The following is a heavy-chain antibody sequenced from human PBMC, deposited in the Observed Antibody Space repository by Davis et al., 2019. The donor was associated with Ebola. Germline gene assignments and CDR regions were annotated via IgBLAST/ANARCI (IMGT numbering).Heavy chain of an antibody. CDR3: AKDPWEEQLAPLDY. V-gene: IGHV3-23*01. Sequence: GSLRLSCAASGFSFSSYAMSWVRQAPGKGLEWVSAISGSGGSTYYADSVKGRFTISRDNSKNTLYLQMNSLRAEDTAVYYCAKDPWEEQLAPLDYWGQGTLVTVSS. CDR2: ISGSGGST. CDR1: GFSFSSYA. J-gene: IGHJ4*02. D-gene: IGHD6-13*01.